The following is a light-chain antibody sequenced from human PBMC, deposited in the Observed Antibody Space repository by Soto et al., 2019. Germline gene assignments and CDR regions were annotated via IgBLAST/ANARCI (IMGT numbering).Light chain of an antibody. Sequence: QLVLTQSPSASASLGASVKLTCTLSSGHSSYAIAWHQQQPEKGPRYLMKLNSDGSHSTGDGIPDRFSGSSSGAERYLTISSPQSEDEADYYCQTWGTGRVHAVFGGGTQLTVL. CDR1: SGHSSYA. CDR2: LNSDGSH. J-gene: IGLJ2*01. V-gene: IGLV4-69*01. CDR3: QTWGTGRVHAV.